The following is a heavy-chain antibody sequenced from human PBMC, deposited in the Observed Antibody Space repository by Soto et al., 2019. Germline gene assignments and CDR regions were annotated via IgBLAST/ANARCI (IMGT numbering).Heavy chain of an antibody. Sequence: GGSLRLSCAASGFTFSSYAMSWVRQAPGKGLEWVSAISGSGGSTYYADSVKGRFTISRDNSKNTLYLQMNSLRAEDTAVYYCAGTLDFGEEPYYYYGMDVWGQGTTVTVSS. CDR1: GFTFSSYA. CDR2: ISGSGGST. J-gene: IGHJ6*02. V-gene: IGHV3-23*01. D-gene: IGHD3-3*01. CDR3: AGTLDFGEEPYYYYGMDV.